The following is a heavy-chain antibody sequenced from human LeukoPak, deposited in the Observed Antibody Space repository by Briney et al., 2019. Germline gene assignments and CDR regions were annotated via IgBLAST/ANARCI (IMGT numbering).Heavy chain of an antibody. D-gene: IGHD1-26*01. V-gene: IGHV3-23*01. CDR2: ISGGGGGI. J-gene: IGHJ3*02. CDR1: RLTFNNYA. CDR3: AKDSPLIVEATRWGRNVFDI. Sequence: GGSLRLSCAASRLTFNNYAMSWVRRAPGKGLAWVSTISGGGGGIYYADSVKGRFTISRDNSKETLYLLMNSLSAEDTAVYYCAKDSPLIVEATRWGRNVFDIWGQGTMVTVAS.